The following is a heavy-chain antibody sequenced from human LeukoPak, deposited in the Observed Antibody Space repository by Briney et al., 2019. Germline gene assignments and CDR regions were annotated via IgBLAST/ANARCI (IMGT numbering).Heavy chain of an antibody. CDR1: GFTFSSYS. D-gene: IGHD1-26*01. J-gene: IGHJ4*02. Sequence: GGSLRLSCAASGFTFSSYSMNWVRQAPGKGLEWVSSISSSSSYIYYADSVKGRFTISRDNAKNSLYLQMNSLRAEDTAVYYCARLRVGSYSFEYWGQGSLVTVSS. CDR3: ARLRVGSYSFEY. CDR2: ISSSSSYI. V-gene: IGHV3-21*01.